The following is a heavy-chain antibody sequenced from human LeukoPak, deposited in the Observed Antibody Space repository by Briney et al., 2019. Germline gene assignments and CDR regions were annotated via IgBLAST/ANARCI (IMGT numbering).Heavy chain of an antibody. D-gene: IGHD2-2*01. V-gene: IGHV4-59*08. CDR1: GDSITITHHY. CDR3: ARRSRLGIHYYYGMDV. J-gene: IGHJ6*02. CDR2: IYYSGST. Sequence: SETLSLTCTVSGDSITITHHYWSWIRQPPGKGLEWIGYIYYSGSTNYNPSLKSRVTISVDTSKNQFSLRLSSVTVADTAVYYCARRSRLGIHYYYGMDVWGQGTTVTVSS.